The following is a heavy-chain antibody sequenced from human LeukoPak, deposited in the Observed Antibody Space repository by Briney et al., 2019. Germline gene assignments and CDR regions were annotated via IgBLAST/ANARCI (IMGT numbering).Heavy chain of an antibody. J-gene: IGHJ4*02. CDR3: ARAPHFFDTSGSRYYFDY. V-gene: IGHV4-4*02. D-gene: IGHD3-22*01. Sequence: PSGTLSLTCAVSRGSITSNTWWSWVRQPPGNGLEWIGTIYYSGSTYYNPSLKSRVTISVDTSKNQFSLNLSSVTAADTAVYYCARAPHFFDTSGSRYYFDYWGQGALVTVSS. CDR2: IYYSGST. CDR1: RGSITSNTW.